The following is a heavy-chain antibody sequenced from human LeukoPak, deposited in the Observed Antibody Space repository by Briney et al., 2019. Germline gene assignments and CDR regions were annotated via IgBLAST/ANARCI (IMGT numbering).Heavy chain of an antibody. CDR1: GYTFTNFY. J-gene: IGHJ4*02. V-gene: IGHV1-2*02. CDR3: ATGYGDYVSRFDS. D-gene: IGHD4-17*01. Sequence: ASVKVSCKASGYTFTNFYIHRVRQAPGQGLEWMGWNNPNSGDTNYAPSFQGRVTMTRDTSISTAYMEVSRLTSDDTAIYYCATGYGDYVSRFDSWGQGTLVTVYS. CDR2: NNPNSGDT.